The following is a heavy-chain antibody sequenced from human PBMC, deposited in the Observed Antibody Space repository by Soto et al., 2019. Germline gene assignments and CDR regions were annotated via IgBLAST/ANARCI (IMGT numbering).Heavy chain of an antibody. Sequence: PSETLSLTCTVSGGSISASSYYWGWIRQPPGKGLEWIGSMDYSGSTYYNPSLKSRVTISVDTSKNQFSLKLSSVTAADTAVYYCARVADCSGGSCYFSVDYWGQGTLVTVS. CDR1: GGSISASSYY. V-gene: IGHV4-39*01. CDR2: MDYSGST. CDR3: ARVADCSGGSCYFSVDY. J-gene: IGHJ4*02. D-gene: IGHD2-15*01.